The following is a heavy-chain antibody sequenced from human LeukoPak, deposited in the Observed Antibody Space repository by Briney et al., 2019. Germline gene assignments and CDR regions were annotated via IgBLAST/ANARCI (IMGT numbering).Heavy chain of an antibody. CDR2: INPSGGST. Sequence: GASVKISCKASGYTFTSYYMHWVRQAPGQGLEWMGIINPSGGSTSYAQKFQGRVTMTRDTSTSTVYMELSSLRSEDTAVYYCARDSGVVLVDYWGQGTLVTVSS. J-gene: IGHJ4*02. CDR1: GYTFTSYY. V-gene: IGHV1-46*01. CDR3: ARDSGVVLVDY. D-gene: IGHD3-22*01.